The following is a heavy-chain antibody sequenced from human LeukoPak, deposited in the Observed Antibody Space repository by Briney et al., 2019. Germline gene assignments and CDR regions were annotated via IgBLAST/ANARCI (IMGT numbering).Heavy chain of an antibody. D-gene: IGHD6-25*01. V-gene: IGHV4-59*08. CDR1: GGSISSYY. J-gene: IGHJ4*02. CDR2: IYYSGST. Sequence: NASETLSLTCTVSGGSISSYYWSWIRQPPGKGLEWIGYIYYSGSTNYNPSLKSRVTISVDTSKNQFSLKLSSVTAADTAMYFCGFSEGDFWGQGALVTVSS. CDR3: GFSEGDF.